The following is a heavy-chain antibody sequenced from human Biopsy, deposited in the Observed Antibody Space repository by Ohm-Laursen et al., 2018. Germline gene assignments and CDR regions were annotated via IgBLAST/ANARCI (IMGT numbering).Heavy chain of an antibody. D-gene: IGHD3-22*01. V-gene: IGHV4-34*01. CDR3: VRGVDYYDPYHYYALDV. J-gene: IGHJ6*02. Sequence: TLSLTCAVYGESFNGYYWSWIRQPPGKGLEWIGEINHSGRTNYNPSLKSRVTISVDTPKNQFSLKVRSVTAADTAVYYCVRGVDYYDPYHYYALDVWGQGTTVTVSS. CDR1: GESFNGYY. CDR2: INHSGRT.